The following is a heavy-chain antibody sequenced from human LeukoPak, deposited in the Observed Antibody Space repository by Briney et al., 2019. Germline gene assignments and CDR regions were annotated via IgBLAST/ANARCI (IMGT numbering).Heavy chain of an antibody. V-gene: IGHV4-61*02. J-gene: IGHJ3*02. D-gene: IGHD3-22*01. Sequence: SQTLSLTCTVSGGSISIGGYYWSWIRQPAGKGLEWIGRIYTSGSTNYNPSLKSRVTMSVDTSKNQFSLKLSSVTAADTAVYYCARGPNYYDSSGGRGAFDIWGQGTMVTVSS. CDR2: IYTSGST. CDR1: GGSISIGGYY. CDR3: ARGPNYYDSSGGRGAFDI.